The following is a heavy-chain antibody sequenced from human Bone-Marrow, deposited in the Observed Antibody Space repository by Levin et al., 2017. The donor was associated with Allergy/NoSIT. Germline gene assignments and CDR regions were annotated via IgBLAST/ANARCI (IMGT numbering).Heavy chain of an antibody. CDR1: GGTFSSYA. V-gene: IGHV1-69*13. CDR2: IIPIFGTA. D-gene: IGHD3-10*02. CDR3: ARGTVITMSDRYYYYYYYMDV. J-gene: IGHJ6*03. Sequence: SVKVSCKASGGTFSSYAISWVRQAPGQGLEWMGGIIPIFGTANYAQKFQGRVTITADESTSTAYMELSSLRSEDTAVYYCARGTVITMSDRYYYYYYYMDVWGKGTTVTVSS.